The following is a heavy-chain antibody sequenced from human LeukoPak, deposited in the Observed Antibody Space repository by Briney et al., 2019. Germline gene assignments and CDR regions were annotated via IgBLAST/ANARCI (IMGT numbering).Heavy chain of an antibody. V-gene: IGHV3-48*02. D-gene: IGHD3-22*01. Sequence: GGSLRLSCAASGFTFSSYGMTWVRQAPGKGLEWVSYISSSSSTIYYADSVKGRFIISRDNAKNSLYLQMNNLRDEDTAVYYCARDSVEYYYDSSGYYVDYWGQGTLVTVSS. CDR1: GFTFSSYG. CDR3: ARDSVEYYYDSSGYYVDY. J-gene: IGHJ4*02. CDR2: ISSSSSTI.